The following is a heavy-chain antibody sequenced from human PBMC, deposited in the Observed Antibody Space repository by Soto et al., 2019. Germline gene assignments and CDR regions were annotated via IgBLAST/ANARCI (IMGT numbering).Heavy chain of an antibody. V-gene: IGHV1-8*01. CDR3: ARSPLAEQQLIHYYYYYYMDV. J-gene: IGHJ6*03. CDR1: GYTFTSYD. D-gene: IGHD6-13*01. CDR2: MNPNSGNT. Sequence: ASVKLSCKASGYTFTSYDINWVRQATGQGLEWMGWMNPNSGNTGYAQKFQGRVTMTRNTSISTAYMELSSLRSEDTAVYYCARSPLAEQQLIHYYYYYYMDVWGKGTTVTVSS.